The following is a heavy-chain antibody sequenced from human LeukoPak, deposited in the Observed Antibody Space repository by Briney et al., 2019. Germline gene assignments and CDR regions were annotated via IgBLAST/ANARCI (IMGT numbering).Heavy chain of an antibody. D-gene: IGHD6-13*01. V-gene: IGHV4-34*01. CDR1: GGSFSGYY. J-gene: IGHJ3*02. CDR3: ARGGECSSSWYGAFDI. CDR2: INHSGST. Sequence: SETLSLTCAVYGGSFSGYYWSWIRQPPGKGLEWIGEINHSGSTNYNPSLKSRVTISVDTSKNQFSLKLSSVTAADTAVYYCARGGECSSSWYGAFDIWGQGTMVTVSS.